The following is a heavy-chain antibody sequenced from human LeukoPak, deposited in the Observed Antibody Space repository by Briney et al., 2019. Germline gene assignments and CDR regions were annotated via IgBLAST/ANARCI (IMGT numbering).Heavy chain of an antibody. CDR3: ARDSGFRGLWPLDY. J-gene: IGHJ4*02. V-gene: IGHV3-48*01. Sequence: PGGSLRLSCTVSGFTTGFTFSSYSMVWVRQAPGKGLEWVSYISSSSNTIYYADSVKGRFTISRDSAKNSLYLQMNRLRAEDTAVYYCARDSGFRGLWPLDYWGQGTLVTVSS. CDR2: ISSSSNTI. CDR1: GFTTGFTFSSYS. D-gene: IGHD2/OR15-2a*01.